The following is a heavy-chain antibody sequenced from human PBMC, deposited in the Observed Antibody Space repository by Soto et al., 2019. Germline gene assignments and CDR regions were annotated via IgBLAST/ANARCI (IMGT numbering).Heavy chain of an antibody. J-gene: IGHJ4*02. V-gene: IGHV3-48*03. Sequence: PGGSLRLSCAASGFTFSPYETSWVRRAPGKGLEWISYISSSGSTIHYADSVKGRFSISRDDAKKSLFLQMNSLRAEDTAVYYCVREAPCSNGVCQFDYWGRGTLVTVSS. CDR3: VREAPCSNGVCQFDY. CDR2: ISSSGSTI. CDR1: GFTFSPYE. D-gene: IGHD2-8*01.